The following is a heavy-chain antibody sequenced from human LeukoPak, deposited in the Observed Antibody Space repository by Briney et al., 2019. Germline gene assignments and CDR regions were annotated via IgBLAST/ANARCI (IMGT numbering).Heavy chain of an antibody. CDR3: AGGGSCYSFYYFVY. V-gene: IGHV4-59*08. Sequence: SETLSLTCTVSGGSISSYYWSWIRQPPGKGLEWIGYIYYSGSTNYNPSLKSRVTISVYTSKNQFSLKLSSVTAADTAVYYWAGGGSCYSFYYFVYWGQGTLVTVSS. J-gene: IGHJ4*02. CDR1: GGSISSYY. D-gene: IGHD2-15*01. CDR2: IYYSGST.